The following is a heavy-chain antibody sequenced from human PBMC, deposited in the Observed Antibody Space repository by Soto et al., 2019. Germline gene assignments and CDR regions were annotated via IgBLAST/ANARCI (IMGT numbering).Heavy chain of an antibody. CDR1: GGSISSGDYY. CDR3: ARVRGGQLLSNWFDP. J-gene: IGHJ5*02. Sequence: LTCTVSGGSISSGDYYWSWIRQPPGKGLEWIGYIYYSGSTYYNPSLKSRVTISVDTSKNQFSLKLSSVTAADTAVYYCARVRGGQLLSNWFDPWGQGTLVTVSS. V-gene: IGHV4-30-4*01. D-gene: IGHD2-2*01. CDR2: IYYSGST.